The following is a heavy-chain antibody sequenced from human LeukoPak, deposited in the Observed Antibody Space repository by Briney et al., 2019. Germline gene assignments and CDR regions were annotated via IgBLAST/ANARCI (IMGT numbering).Heavy chain of an antibody. Sequence: GGSLRLSCAASGFTFSSYEMNWVRQAPGKGLEWVSYISSSGSHIYYADSVKGRFTISRDNAKNSLYLQMHSLRAEDTAVYYCAREAVAGPRWGDYWGQGTLVTVSS. D-gene: IGHD6-19*01. J-gene: IGHJ4*02. V-gene: IGHV3-48*03. CDR3: AREAVAGPRWGDY. CDR2: ISSSGSHI. CDR1: GFTFSSYE.